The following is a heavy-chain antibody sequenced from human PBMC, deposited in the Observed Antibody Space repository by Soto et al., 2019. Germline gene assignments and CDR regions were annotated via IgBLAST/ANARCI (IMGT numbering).Heavy chain of an antibody. CDR2: ISAYNGDT. J-gene: IGHJ6*03. V-gene: IGHV1-18*01. CDR3: ASVRQLVGYFYYYMDV. D-gene: IGHD6-6*01. CDR1: GYTFTNYG. Sequence: QVQLLQSGAEVKKPGASVKVSCKASGYTFTNYGITWVRQAPGQGLEWMGWISAYNGDTHYTQRLQGTAIMTTDTSTSTAYMELRGLRSDDTSVYYCASVRQLVGYFYYYMDVWGKGTTVTVSS.